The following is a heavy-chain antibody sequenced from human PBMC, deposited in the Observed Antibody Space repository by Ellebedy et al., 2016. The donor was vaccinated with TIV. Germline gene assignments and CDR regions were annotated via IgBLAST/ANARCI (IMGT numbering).Heavy chain of an antibody. CDR2: INPNSGGT. J-gene: IGHJ5*02. Sequence: ASVKVSCKASGYTFTGYYMNWVRQAPGQGLEWMGWINPNSGGTNYAQKFQGRVTMTRDTSISTAYMELSRLRSDDTAVYYCARNTYYGSGWGPNWFDPWGQGTLVTVSS. CDR3: ARNTYYGSGWGPNWFDP. V-gene: IGHV1-2*02. CDR1: GYTFTGYY. D-gene: IGHD3-10*01.